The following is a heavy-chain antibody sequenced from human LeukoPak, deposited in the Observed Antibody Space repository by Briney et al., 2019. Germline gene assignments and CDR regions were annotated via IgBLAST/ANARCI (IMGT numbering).Heavy chain of an antibody. CDR2: IYSGGGT. Sequence: GGSLRLSCAASGFTVSANYMSWVRQAPGKGLEWVSSIYSGGGTHYADSVKGRFSIYRDNSKNTLYLQMNSLRPEDTAVYYCARIKAVTMIRGVPGHYDHWGQGTRAAVSS. J-gene: IGHJ4*02. V-gene: IGHV3-53*01. D-gene: IGHD3-10*01. CDR3: ARIKAVTMIRGVPGHYDH. CDR1: GFTVSANY.